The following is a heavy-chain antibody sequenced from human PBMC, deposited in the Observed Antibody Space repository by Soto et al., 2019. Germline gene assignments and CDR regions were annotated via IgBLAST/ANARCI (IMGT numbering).Heavy chain of an antibody. CDR2: ISAYNGNT. D-gene: IGHD3-9*01. CDR1: GYTFTSYG. CDR3: ARATYYDILTGPDYYYGMDV. Sequence: QVQLVQSGAEVKKPGASVKVSCKASGYTFTSYGISWVRQAPGQGLEWMGWISAYNGNTNYAQKLQGRVTMTTDTSTSTAYMELRSLRSDDTAVYYCARATYYDILTGPDYYYGMDVWGQGTTVTVSS. V-gene: IGHV1-18*01. J-gene: IGHJ6*02.